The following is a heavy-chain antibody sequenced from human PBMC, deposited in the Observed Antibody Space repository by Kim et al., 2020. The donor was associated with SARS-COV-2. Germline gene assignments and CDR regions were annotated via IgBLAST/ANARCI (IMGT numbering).Heavy chain of an antibody. V-gene: IGHV4-34*01. CDR1: GGSFSGYY. D-gene: IGHD3-9*01. CDR2: INHSGST. Sequence: SETLSLTCVVYGGSFSGYYWSWIRQPPGKGLEWIGEINHSGSTNYNPSLKSRVTISVDTSKNQFSLKLSSVTAADTAVYYCARDRDILTANDAFDIWGQGTMVTVSS. J-gene: IGHJ3*02. CDR3: ARDRDILTANDAFDI.